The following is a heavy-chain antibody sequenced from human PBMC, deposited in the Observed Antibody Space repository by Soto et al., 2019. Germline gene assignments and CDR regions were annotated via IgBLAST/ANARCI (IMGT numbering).Heavy chain of an antibody. Sequence: GGSLRLSCAASGFTFSSYGMHWVRQAPGKGLEWVAVIWYDGSNKYYVDSVKGRFTISRDNSKNTLYLQMNSLRAEDTAVYYCARDVASRWFGELFYGMDVWGQGTTVTVSS. CDR1: GFTFSSYG. D-gene: IGHD3-10*01. J-gene: IGHJ6*02. V-gene: IGHV3-33*01. CDR2: IWYDGSNK. CDR3: ARDVASRWFGELFYGMDV.